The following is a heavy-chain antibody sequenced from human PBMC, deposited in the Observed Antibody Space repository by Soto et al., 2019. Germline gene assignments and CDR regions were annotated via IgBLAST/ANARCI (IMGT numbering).Heavy chain of an antibody. V-gene: IGHV4-59*08. D-gene: IGHD1-20*01. CDR2: MQYSGSA. CDR1: EGSIRSFY. J-gene: IGHJ5*02. CDR3: ARYNWSDLGRRVDP. Sequence: FETMPLTCTVSEGSIRSFYGGWIGHRPGKGMEWSGYMQYSGSAVYNPSLKSRLTISVDTSKNQFSRKLSCVTAADMSVYDCARYNWSDLGRRVDPLGQGTLVTGSS.